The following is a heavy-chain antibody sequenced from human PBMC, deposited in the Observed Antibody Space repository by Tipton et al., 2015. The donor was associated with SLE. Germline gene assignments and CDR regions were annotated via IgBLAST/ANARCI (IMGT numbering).Heavy chain of an antibody. D-gene: IGHD3-9*01. J-gene: IGHJ3*02. CDR2: IKEDGSEK. CDR3: ARDRRRYFDWSDAFDI. V-gene: IGHV3-7*03. Sequence: QLVQSGGGLGQPGRSLRLSCAASGFTFSSYEMNWVRQAPGKGLEWVANIKEDGSEKYYEDSVKGRFTISRDNAKNSLYLQMNSLRAEDTAVYYCARDRRRYFDWSDAFDIWGQGTMVTVSS. CDR1: GFTFSSYE.